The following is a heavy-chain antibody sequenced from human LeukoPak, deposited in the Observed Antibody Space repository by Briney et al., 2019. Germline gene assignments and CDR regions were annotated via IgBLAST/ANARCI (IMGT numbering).Heavy chain of an antibody. CDR3: APLRQYYYDSSGYYETFDY. D-gene: IGHD3-22*01. V-gene: IGHV4-39*05. Sequence: SETPSLTCTVSGASISSNTYYWAWIRQTPGKGLEWIGSIFNAGSTFYNPSLTSRVTMSVDTSKNQFSLKLSSVTAADTAVYYCAPLRQYYYDSSGYYETFDYWGQGTLVTVSS. CDR1: GASISSNTYY. J-gene: IGHJ4*02. CDR2: IFNAGST.